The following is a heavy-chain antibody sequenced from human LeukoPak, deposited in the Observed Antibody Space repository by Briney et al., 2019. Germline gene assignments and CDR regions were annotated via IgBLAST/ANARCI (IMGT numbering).Heavy chain of an antibody. CDR1: GYTFTNYY. CDR2: INPSGDST. V-gene: IGHV1-46*01. J-gene: IGHJ3*02. Sequence: ASVKASCTASGYTFTNYYMHWVRQAPGQGLEWMGIINPSGDSTSYAQKFQGRVTMTRDTSTSTVYMELSSLRSEDTAVYYCARAITSSHDALDIWGQGTMVTVSS. D-gene: IGHD6-13*01. CDR3: ARAITSSHDALDI.